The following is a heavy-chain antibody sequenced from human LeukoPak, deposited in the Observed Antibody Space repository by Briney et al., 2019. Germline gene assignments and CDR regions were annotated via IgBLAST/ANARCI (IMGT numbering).Heavy chain of an antibody. Sequence: GGSLRLSCAAYGFTFSSYAMHWVRQAPGKGLEWVAVISYDGSNKYYADSVKGRFTISRDNSKNTLYLQMNSLRAEDTAVYYCARDLPDYWGQGTLVTVSS. CDR2: ISYDGSNK. J-gene: IGHJ4*02. V-gene: IGHV3-30*04. CDR1: GFTFSSYA. CDR3: ARDLPDY.